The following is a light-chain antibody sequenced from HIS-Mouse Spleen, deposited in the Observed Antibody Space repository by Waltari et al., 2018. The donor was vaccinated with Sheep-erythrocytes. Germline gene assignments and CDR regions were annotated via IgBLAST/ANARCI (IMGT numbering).Light chain of an antibody. Sequence: QSALTQPRSVSGSPGQSVTISCPGTSSAVGGYNYVSWYQQHPGKAPNLMIYDVSKRPSGVPDRFSGSKSGNTASLTISGLQAEDEADYYCCSYAGSYNHVFATGTKVTVL. CDR1: SSAVGGYNY. CDR2: DVS. V-gene: IGLV2-11*01. CDR3: CSYAGSYNHV. J-gene: IGLJ1*01.